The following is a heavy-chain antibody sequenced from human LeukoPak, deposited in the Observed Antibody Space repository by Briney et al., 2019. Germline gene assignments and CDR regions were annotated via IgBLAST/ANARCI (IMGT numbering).Heavy chain of an antibody. V-gene: IGHV3-21*01. Sequence: GGSLRLSCAASGFTFSSYSMNWVRQAPGKGLEWVSSISSSSRYIYYADSVKGRFTISRDNAKNSLFLQMHSLRAEDTAVYYCARDVGPAAIGLNDYWGQGTLVTVSS. D-gene: IGHD2-2*02. CDR3: ARDVGPAAIGLNDY. CDR2: ISSSSRYI. J-gene: IGHJ4*02. CDR1: GFTFSSYS.